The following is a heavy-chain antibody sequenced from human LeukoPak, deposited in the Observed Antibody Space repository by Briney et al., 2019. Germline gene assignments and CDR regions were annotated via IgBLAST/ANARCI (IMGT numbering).Heavy chain of an antibody. CDR2: IIPIFGTA. Sequence: GASVKVSCKASGGTFSSYALSWVRQAPGQGLEWMGGIIPIFGTAKYAQKFQGRVTMTRNTSISTAYMELSSLRSEDTAVYYCARDLRIAAAGTYYYYYMDVWGKGTTVTVSS. CDR3: ARDLRIAAAGTYYYYYMDV. D-gene: IGHD6-13*01. J-gene: IGHJ6*03. V-gene: IGHV1-69*05. CDR1: GGTFSSYA.